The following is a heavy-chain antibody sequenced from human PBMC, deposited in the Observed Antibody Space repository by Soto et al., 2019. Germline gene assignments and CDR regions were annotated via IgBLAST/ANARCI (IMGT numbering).Heavy chain of an antibody. D-gene: IGHD4-17*01. J-gene: IGHJ6*02. CDR2: IIPIFGTA. Sequence: QVQLVQSGAEVKKPGSSVKVSCKASGGTFSSYAISWVRQAPGQGLEWMGGIIPIFGTANYAQKFQGRVTITADESTRTAYMELSSLRSEDTAVYYCARKLGGYGDSALIYYYYGMDVWGQGTTVTVSS. CDR1: GGTFSSYA. V-gene: IGHV1-69*01. CDR3: ARKLGGYGDSALIYYYYGMDV.